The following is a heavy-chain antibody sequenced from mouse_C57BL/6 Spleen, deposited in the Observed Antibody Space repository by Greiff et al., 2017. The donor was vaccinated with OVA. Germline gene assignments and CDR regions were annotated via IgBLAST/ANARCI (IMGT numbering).Heavy chain of an antibody. D-gene: IGHD2-1*01. J-gene: IGHJ1*03. CDR2: IYPGDGDT. CDR1: GYAFSSSW. Sequence: VQLQQSGPELVKPGASVKISCKASGYAFSSSWMNWVKQRPGKGLAWIGRIYPGDGDTNYNGKFKGKATLTAEKSSSTAYMQLSSLTSEDSAVYFYARWRDYGNYVDWYFDVWGTGTTVTVSS. V-gene: IGHV1-82*01. CDR3: ARWRDYGNYVDWYFDV.